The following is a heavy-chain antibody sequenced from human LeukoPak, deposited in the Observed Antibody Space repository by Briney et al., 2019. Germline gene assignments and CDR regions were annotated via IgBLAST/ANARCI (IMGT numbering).Heavy chain of an antibody. V-gene: IGHV3-30*02. CDR2: IWYGGSNK. D-gene: IGHD1-14*01. CDR3: AKASFPEPYYFDY. J-gene: IGHJ4*02. CDR1: GFTFSSYG. Sequence: GGSLRLSCAASGFTFSSYGMHWVRQAPGKGLEWVAVIWYGGSNKYYADSAKGRFTISRDNSKNTLYLQMNSLRAEDTAVYYCAKASFPEPYYFDYWGQGTLVTVSS.